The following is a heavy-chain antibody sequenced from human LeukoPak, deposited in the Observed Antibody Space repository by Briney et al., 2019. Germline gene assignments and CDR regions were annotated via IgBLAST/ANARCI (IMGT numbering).Heavy chain of an antibody. CDR2: IRVGGET. V-gene: IGHV3-23*01. CDR1: GFTFSSYA. D-gene: IGHD3-9*01. Sequence: GGSLKLSCAASGFTFSSYAMSWVRQAPGKGLEWVSAIRVGGETHYADSVKGRFTISRDNSKNTLYLQMNSLRAEDTAVYYCAKLPGYYHKESWGQGT. CDR3: AKLPGYYHKES. J-gene: IGHJ4*01.